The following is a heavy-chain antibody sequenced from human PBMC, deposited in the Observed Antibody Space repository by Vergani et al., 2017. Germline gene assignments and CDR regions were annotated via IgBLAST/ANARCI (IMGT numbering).Heavy chain of an antibody. V-gene: IGHV2-5*01. CDR2: IYWNDDK. CDR3: AHRRYDSSGYYYGDYFDY. D-gene: IGHD3-22*01. CDR1: GISLSTSGVG. Sequence: QITLKESGPTLVKPTQTLTLTCTFSGISLSTSGVGVGWIRQPPGKALEWLALIYWNDDKRYSPSLKSRLTITKDTSKNQVVLTMTNMDPVDTATYYCAHRRYDSSGYYYGDYFDYWGQGTLVTVSS. J-gene: IGHJ4*02.